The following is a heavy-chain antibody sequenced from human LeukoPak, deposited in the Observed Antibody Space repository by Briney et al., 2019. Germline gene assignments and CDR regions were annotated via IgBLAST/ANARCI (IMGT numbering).Heavy chain of an antibody. V-gene: IGHV3-48*01. CDR1: GFTFNSYS. D-gene: IGHD3-3*01. J-gene: IGHJ4*02. CDR3: ARDYDFWSGYYTGIFDY. CDR2: ISSSSSTI. Sequence: PGGSLRLSCAASGFTFNSYSMNWVRQAPGKGLEWVSYISSSSSTIYYADSVKGRFTISRDNAKNSLYLQMNSLRAEDTAVYYCARDYDFWSGYYTGIFDYWGQGTLVTVSS.